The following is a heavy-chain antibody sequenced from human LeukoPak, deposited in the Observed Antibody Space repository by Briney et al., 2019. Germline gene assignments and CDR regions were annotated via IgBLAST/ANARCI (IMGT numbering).Heavy chain of an antibody. J-gene: IGHJ4*02. D-gene: IGHD6-13*01. CDR3: ARDLGLAAAGTVDY. CDR1: GGTFSSYA. Sequence: SVKVSCKASGGTFSSYAISWVRQAPGQGLEWMGGIIPIFGTANYAQKFQGRVTITADESTSTAYMELRSLRSDDTAVYYCARDLGLAAAGTVDYWGQGTLVTVSS. V-gene: IGHV1-69*13. CDR2: IIPIFGTA.